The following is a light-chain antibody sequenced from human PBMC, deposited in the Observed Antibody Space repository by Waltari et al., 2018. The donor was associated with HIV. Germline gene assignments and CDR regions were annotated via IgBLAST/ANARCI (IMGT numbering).Light chain of an antibody. V-gene: IGKV4-1*01. CDR3: QQFSLSPPLT. CDR1: QSHLYATHNKNR. J-gene: IGKJ4*01. CDR2: WAS. Sequence: DIAMIKSRVLMSVASHERVTINCRLSQSHLYATHNKNRLAWYRHRPGQPPKLLISWASTRESGVPDRFSGSGSGTDFTLTINSLQAEDVSVYYCQQFSLSPPLTFGGGTKVEIK.